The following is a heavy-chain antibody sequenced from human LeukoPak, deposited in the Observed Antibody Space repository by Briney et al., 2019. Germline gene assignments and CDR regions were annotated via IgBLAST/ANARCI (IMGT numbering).Heavy chain of an antibody. CDR3: AKDHGDYLFDY. V-gene: IGHV3-30*18. J-gene: IGHJ4*02. CDR1: GFTFSSYG. CDR2: ISYDGSNK. D-gene: IGHD4-17*01. Sequence: PGGSLRFSCAASGFTFSSYGMHWFRQAPGKGLEWVAVISYDGSNKYYADSVKGRFTISRDNSKNTLCLQMNSLRAEDTAVYYCAKDHGDYLFDYWGQGTLVTVSS.